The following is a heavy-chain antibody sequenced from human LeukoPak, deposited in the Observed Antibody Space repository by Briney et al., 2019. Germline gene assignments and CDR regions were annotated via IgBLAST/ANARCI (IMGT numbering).Heavy chain of an antibody. V-gene: IGHV3-11*01. J-gene: IGHJ4*02. CDR1: GFTFSDYY. D-gene: IGHD6-6*01. Sequence: GGSLRLSCAVSGFTFSDYYMNWIRQTPGKGLEWVSSISSSGSPIYYADSVKGRFTISRDNAKNSLYLQMNSLRAEDTAVYYCARDSSHWGQGTLVTVSS. CDR3: ARDSSH. CDR2: ISSSGSPI.